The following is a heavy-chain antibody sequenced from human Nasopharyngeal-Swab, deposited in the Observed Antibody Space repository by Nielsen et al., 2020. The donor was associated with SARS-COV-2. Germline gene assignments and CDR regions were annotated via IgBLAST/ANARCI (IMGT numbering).Heavy chain of an antibody. CDR2: INPNSGGT. V-gene: IGHV1-2*06. CDR1: GYTFTGYY. D-gene: IGHD6-19*01. CDR3: ARVLYSSGGWFDP. J-gene: IGHJ5*02. Sequence: VSVLVSCKASGYTFTGYYKHWLRQAPGQGLEWMGRINPNSGGTNYAQKFQGRVTMTRDTSISTAYMELSRLRSDDTAVYYCARVLYSSGGWFDPWGQGTLVTVSS.